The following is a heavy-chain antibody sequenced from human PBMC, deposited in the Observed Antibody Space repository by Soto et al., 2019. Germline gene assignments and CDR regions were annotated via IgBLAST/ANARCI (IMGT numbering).Heavy chain of an antibody. Sequence: GGSLRLSCATSGFTFDDYGMSWVRQVPGKGLEWVSGVNWNAAGIGYADSVKGRFTISRDNAKNSLYLQMNSLRAEDTALYYCARRPSRHCSSTTCYASDYWGQGTLVTVSS. J-gene: IGHJ4*02. CDR3: ARRPSRHCSSTTCYASDY. CDR2: VNWNAAGI. D-gene: IGHD2-2*01. CDR1: GFTFDDYG. V-gene: IGHV3-20*04.